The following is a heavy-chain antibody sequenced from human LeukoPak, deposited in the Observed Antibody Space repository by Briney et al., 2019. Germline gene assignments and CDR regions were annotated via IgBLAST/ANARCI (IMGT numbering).Heavy chain of an antibody. D-gene: IGHD7-27*01. CDR1: GYTFTSHD. CDR2: MSPNSGDT. V-gene: IGHV1-8*01. Sequence: ASVKVSCKASGYTFTSHDINWVRQATGQGLEWMGWMSPNSGDTGYAQKFQGRVTMTSDSSISTAYMELSSLRSEDTAIYYCVRTPPDWGFDYWGQGTLVTVSS. CDR3: VRTPPDWGFDY. J-gene: IGHJ4*02.